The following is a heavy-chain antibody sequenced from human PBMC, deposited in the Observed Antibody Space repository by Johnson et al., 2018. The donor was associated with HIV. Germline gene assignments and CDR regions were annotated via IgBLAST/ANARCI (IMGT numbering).Heavy chain of an antibody. CDR3: AREVAIGYSYGYLIGAFDI. D-gene: IGHD5-18*01. CDR2: ISFAGVKK. V-gene: IGHV3-30*03. Sequence: QVQLVESGGGVVQPGRSLRLSCAASGFSFSSYGMAWVRQAPGKGLEWVTVISFAGVKKYYADSVKGRFTLSRDNSKGTLDLQMDGLRPEDTALYYCAREVAIGYSYGYLIGAFDIWGQGTMVTVSS. J-gene: IGHJ3*02. CDR1: GFSFSSYG.